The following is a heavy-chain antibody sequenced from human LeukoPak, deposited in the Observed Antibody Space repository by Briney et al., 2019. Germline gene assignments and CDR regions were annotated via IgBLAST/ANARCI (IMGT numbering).Heavy chain of an antibody. CDR3: ARDDLLWFGEYLDAFDI. V-gene: IGHV1-18*01. J-gene: IGHJ3*02. CDR1: GYTFTSYG. Sequence: GASVKVSCKASGYTFTSYGISWVRQAPGQGLEWMGWISAHNGNTNYAQKLQGRVTMTTDTSTSTAYMELRSLRSDDTAVYYCARDDLLWFGEYLDAFDIWGQGTMVTVSS. CDR2: ISAHNGNT. D-gene: IGHD3-10*01.